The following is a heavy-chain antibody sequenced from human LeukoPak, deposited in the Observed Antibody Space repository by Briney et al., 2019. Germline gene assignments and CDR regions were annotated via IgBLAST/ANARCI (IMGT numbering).Heavy chain of an antibody. D-gene: IGHD6-13*01. CDR2: IKQDGSEK. V-gene: IGHV3-7*01. CDR1: GFTFSSYW. CDR3: ARDLVRARYYFDY. Sequence: GGSLRLSCAASGFTFSSYWMSWVRQAPGKGLEWVANIKQDGSEKYYVDSVKGRFTISRDNPKNTLYLQMNSLRAEDTAVYYCARDLVRARYYFDYWGQGTLVTVSS. J-gene: IGHJ4*02.